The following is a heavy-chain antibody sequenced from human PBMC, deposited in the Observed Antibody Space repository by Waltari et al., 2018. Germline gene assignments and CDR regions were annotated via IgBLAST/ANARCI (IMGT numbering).Heavy chain of an antibody. Sequence: QVQLVESGGGVVQPGGSLRLSCAASGFTFSSYGMHWVRQAPGKGLEWVAFIRYDGSNKYYADSVKGRFTISRDNSKNTLYLQMNSLRAEDTAVYYCAKPYGSGSYYYWGQGTLVTVSS. D-gene: IGHD3-10*01. CDR2: IRYDGSNK. J-gene: IGHJ4*02. V-gene: IGHV3-30*02. CDR3: AKPYGSGSYYY. CDR1: GFTFSSYG.